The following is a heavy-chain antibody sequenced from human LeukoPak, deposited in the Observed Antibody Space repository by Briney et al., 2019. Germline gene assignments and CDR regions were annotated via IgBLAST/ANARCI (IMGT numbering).Heavy chain of an antibody. J-gene: IGHJ6*04. CDR1: GFTFSSSW. D-gene: IGHD3-16*01. Sequence: GGSLRLSCAASGFTFSSSWMHWVRQAPGKGLVWVSRITRDGSSTTYADSVKGRFTTSRDNAKNTLYLQLDSLRDDDTAVYYCARDPGYESWSPFWGGMDVWGNGTTVIVSS. CDR3: ARDPGYESWSPFWGGMDV. V-gene: IGHV3-74*01. CDR2: ITRDGSST.